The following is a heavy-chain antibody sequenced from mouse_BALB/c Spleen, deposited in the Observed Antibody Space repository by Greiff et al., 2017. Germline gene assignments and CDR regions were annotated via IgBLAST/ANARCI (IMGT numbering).Heavy chain of an antibody. D-gene: IGHD1-2*01. CDR3: ARDGVLRLLAY. Sequence: EVQRVESGGGLVQPGGSLKLSCAASGFTFSSYGMSWVRQTPDKRLELVATINSNGGSTYYPDSVKGRFTISRDNAKNTLYLQMSSLKSEDTAMYYCARDGVLRLLAYWGQGTTLTVSS. CDR2: INSNGGST. J-gene: IGHJ2*01. V-gene: IGHV5-6-3*01. CDR1: GFTFSSYG.